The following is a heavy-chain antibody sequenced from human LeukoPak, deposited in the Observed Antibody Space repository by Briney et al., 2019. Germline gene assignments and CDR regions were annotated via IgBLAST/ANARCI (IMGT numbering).Heavy chain of an antibody. CDR3: ARVPTVTFFDY. CDR2: IYHSGSV. Sequence: PSETLSLTCTVSGDSSSHSYWSWIRQTPGKGLEWIGYIYHSGSVNYNPSLRSRVTISVDMSNNQFSLKIFSVTAADTAVYYCARVPTVTFFDYWGQGTLVTVSS. J-gene: IGHJ4*02. V-gene: IGHV4-59*12. CDR1: GDSSSHSY. D-gene: IGHD4-17*01.